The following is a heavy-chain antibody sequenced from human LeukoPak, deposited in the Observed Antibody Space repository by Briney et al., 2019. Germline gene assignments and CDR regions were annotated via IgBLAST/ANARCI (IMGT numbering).Heavy chain of an antibody. D-gene: IGHD3-3*01. CDR3: ARVIDFWSGYLDY. V-gene: IGHV3-11*01. J-gene: IGHJ4*02. CDR1: GFTFSDYY. CDR2: ISSSGSTI. Sequence: GGSLRLSCAASGFTFSDYYMSWIRQAPGKGLEWASYISSSGSTIYYADSVKGRFTISRDNAKSSLYLQMNSLRAEDTAVYYCARVIDFWSGYLDYWGQGTLVTVSS.